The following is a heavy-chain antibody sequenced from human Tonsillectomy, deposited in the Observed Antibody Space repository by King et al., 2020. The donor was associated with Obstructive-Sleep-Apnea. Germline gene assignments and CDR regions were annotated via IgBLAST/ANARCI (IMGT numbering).Heavy chain of an antibody. CDR3: AKGTLGYCSSSSCGRHVDV. V-gene: IGHV3-23*04. CDR1: GFTFSNYA. CDR2: ISDSGGST. Sequence: VQLVESGGGLVQPGGSLRLSCAASGFTFSNYAMSWVRQAPGKGLEWVSAISDSGGSTYYADSVKGRFTISRDSSKNTVYLQMNSLRAEETAVYYCAKGTLGYCSSSSCGRHVDVWGQGTTVTVSS. J-gene: IGHJ6*02. D-gene: IGHD2-2*01.